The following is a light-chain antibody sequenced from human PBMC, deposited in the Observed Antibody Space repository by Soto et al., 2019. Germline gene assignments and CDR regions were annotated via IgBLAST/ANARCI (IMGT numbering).Light chain of an antibody. J-gene: IGKJ1*01. CDR3: QQYNNLWT. Sequence: EIVMTQSPATLSVSPGERATLSCRASQSVSSNLAWYQQKPGQAPRLLIYGASTRATGIPARFSGSGSATEFTLTISSLQSEDSAVYYCQQYNNLWTFGQGTKVEIK. CDR1: QSVSSN. CDR2: GAS. V-gene: IGKV3-15*01.